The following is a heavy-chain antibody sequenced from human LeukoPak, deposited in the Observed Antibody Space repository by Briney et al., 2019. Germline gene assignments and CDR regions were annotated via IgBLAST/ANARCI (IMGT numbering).Heavy chain of an antibody. CDR3: ARSHPSDTSGSSNPYFDK. CDR2: ISYDGSNT. Sequence: PGRSLSLSCAASGFTFSNYGIHWVRQAPGKGLEWVALISYDGSNTWYADSVKGRFTISRDNSKNTLYLQMTSLGVEDTALYYCARSHPSDTSGSSNPYFDKWGQGTLVTVSS. CDR1: GFTFSNYG. J-gene: IGHJ4*02. D-gene: IGHD3-22*01. V-gene: IGHV3-30*04.